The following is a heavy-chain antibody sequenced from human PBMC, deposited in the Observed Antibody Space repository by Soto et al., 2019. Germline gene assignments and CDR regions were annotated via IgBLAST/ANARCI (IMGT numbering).Heavy chain of an antibody. Sequence: AGGSLRLSCAASGFTFDSPYSHAMSWVRQSPGKGPEWVSTISSNRANTHYAESVKGRFTISKDPSRNTVHLHMNSLRAEDTATYFCVSWVSAHFDYWGHGTPVTVSS. CDR1: GFTFDSPYSHA. J-gene: IGHJ4*01. CDR3: VSWVSAHFDY. D-gene: IGHD2-8*01. V-gene: IGHV3-23*01. CDR2: ISSNRANT.